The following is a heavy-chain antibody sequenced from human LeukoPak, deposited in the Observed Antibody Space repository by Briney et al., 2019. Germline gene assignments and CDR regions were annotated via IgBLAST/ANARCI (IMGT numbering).Heavy chain of an antibody. J-gene: IGHJ6*02. Sequence: PGGSLRLSCAASGFTFSSNGMHWVRQAPGKGLEWVAVIWSDGSTKYYADSVKGRFTISRDNSKNTLYLQMNSLRAEDTAVYYCARGQPPSYYDMDVWGQGTTVTVSS. CDR2: IWSDGSTK. CDR3: ARGQPPSYYDMDV. D-gene: IGHD6-13*01. CDR1: GFTFSSNG. V-gene: IGHV3-33*01.